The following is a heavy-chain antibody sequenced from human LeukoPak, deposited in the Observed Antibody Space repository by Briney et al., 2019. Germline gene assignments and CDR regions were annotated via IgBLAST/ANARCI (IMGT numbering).Heavy chain of an antibody. CDR1: GGSISSYY. Sequence: SETLSLTCTVSGGSISSYYWSRLRQPPGKGLEWIGYIYYSGSTNYNPSLKRRVTISVDTSKNQFSLKLSSVTAADTAVYYCARSLQLWNSNYFDYWGQGTLVTVSS. V-gene: IGHV4-59*01. CDR2: IYYSGST. D-gene: IGHD5-18*01. J-gene: IGHJ4*02. CDR3: ARSLQLWNSNYFDY.